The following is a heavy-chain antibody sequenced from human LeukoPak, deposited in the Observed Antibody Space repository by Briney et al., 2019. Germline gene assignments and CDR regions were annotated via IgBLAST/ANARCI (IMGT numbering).Heavy chain of an antibody. V-gene: IGHV3-21*01. J-gene: IGHJ5*02. D-gene: IGHD6-19*01. Sequence: GGSLRLSCAASGFTFSSYSMNWVRQAPGKGLEWVSSISSSSSYIYYADSVKGRFTISRDNAKNSLYLQMNSLRAEDTAVYYCADSGWYLTGWFDPWGQGTLVTVSS. CDR2: ISSSSSYI. CDR3: ADSGWYLTGWFDP. CDR1: GFTFSSYS.